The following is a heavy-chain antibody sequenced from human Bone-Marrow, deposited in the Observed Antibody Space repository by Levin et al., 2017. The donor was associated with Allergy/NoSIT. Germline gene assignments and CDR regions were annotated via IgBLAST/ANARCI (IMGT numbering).Heavy chain of an antibody. V-gene: IGHV3-30*04. D-gene: IGHD2-2*01. Sequence: LSLTCAASGFTFINYAMHWVRQAPGKGLEWVAVISYDGKTKYYADSVKGRFTLSRDNSKNMLYVQMNSLTTEDTAVYFCARDGVVPAAPYYYGLDVWGQGTTVTVSS. J-gene: IGHJ6*01. CDR3: ARDGVVPAAPYYYGLDV. CDR1: GFTFINYA. CDR2: ISYDGKTK.